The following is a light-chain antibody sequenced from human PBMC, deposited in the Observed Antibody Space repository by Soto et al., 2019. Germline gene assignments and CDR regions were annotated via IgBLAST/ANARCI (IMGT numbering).Light chain of an antibody. CDR1: SSDVGGYNY. CDR2: EVS. CDR3: SSYTSSSPWV. V-gene: IGLV2-14*01. J-gene: IGLJ3*02. Sequence: QSALTQPASVSGSPGQSITISCTGTSSDVGGYNYIYWYQQHPGKAPKLMIYEVSNRPSGVSNRFSGSKSGNTASLTISGLQAEDEADYYCSSYTSSSPWVFGGGTQLTVL.